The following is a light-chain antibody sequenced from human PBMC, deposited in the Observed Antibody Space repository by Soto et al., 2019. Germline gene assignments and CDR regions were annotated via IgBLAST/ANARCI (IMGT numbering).Light chain of an antibody. V-gene: IGKV3-11*01. Sequence: EVVLTQSPGTLSLSPGERATLSCRASESVSYYLAWYQQKPGQAPRLLIYDTSQRAAGIPVRFTGSGSGSGTDFTLTISSLEPEDFAVYYCQQRAEWPGTFGPGTLVEIK. CDR2: DTS. CDR3: QQRAEWPGT. J-gene: IGKJ3*01. CDR1: ESVSYY.